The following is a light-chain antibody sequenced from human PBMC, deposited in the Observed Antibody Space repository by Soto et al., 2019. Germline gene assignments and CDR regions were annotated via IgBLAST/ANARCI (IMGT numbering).Light chain of an antibody. V-gene: IGKV1-39*01. J-gene: IGKJ2*01. Sequence: DIQMTQSPSSLSASVGDRVTISCRASQSVTTYLNWYQQKLGRAPQLLIFAASTLETGAPLRFSGSGSGTDFTLTISSVQPEDFATYYCQQGYSTPYTFGQGTKLDIK. CDR1: QSVTTY. CDR3: QQGYSTPYT. CDR2: AAS.